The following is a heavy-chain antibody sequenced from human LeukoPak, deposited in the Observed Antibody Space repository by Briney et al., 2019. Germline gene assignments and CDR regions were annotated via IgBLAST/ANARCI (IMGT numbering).Heavy chain of an antibody. CDR3: ARDGNNYDSSGPADY. D-gene: IGHD3-22*01. V-gene: IGHV3-74*01. J-gene: IGHJ4*02. CDR1: RFTFSRYW. Sequence: GGSLRLSCAASRFTFSRYWMHWLRQAPGKGLVWVSRINSDGISTSYADSVKGRFTISRDNAKNTLYLQMNSLRAEDTAVYYCARDGNNYDSSGPADYWGQGTLVTVSS. CDR2: INSDGIST.